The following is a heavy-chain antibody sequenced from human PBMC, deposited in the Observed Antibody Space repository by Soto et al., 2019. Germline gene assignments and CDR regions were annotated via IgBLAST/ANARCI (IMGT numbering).Heavy chain of an antibody. D-gene: IGHD3-22*01. CDR3: ATEGYYYDSSGPTRHNWFDP. Sequence: GASVKVSCKVSGYTLTELSMHWVRQAPGKGLEWMGGFDPEDGETIYAQKFQGRVTMTEDTSTDTAYMELSSLRSEDTAVYYCATEGYYYDSSGPTRHNWFDPWGQGTLVTVS. V-gene: IGHV1-24*01. CDR1: GYTLTELS. J-gene: IGHJ5*02. CDR2: FDPEDGET.